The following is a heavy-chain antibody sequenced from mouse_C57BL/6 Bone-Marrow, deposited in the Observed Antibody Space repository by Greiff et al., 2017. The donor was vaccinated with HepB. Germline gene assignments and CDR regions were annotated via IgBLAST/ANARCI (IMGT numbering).Heavy chain of an antibody. CDR2: IHPNSGST. CDR1: GYTFTSYW. V-gene: IGHV1-64*01. Sequence: QVHVKQPGAELVKPGASVKLSCKASGYTFTSYWMHWVKQRPGQGLEWIGMIHPNSGSTNYNEKFKSKATLTVDKSSSTAYMQLSSLTSEDSAVYYCARSKNWDWFAYWGQGTLVTVSA. CDR3: ARSKNWDWFAY. D-gene: IGHD4-1*01. J-gene: IGHJ3*01.